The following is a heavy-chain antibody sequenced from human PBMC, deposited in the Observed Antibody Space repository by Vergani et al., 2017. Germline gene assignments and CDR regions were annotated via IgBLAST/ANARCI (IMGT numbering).Heavy chain of an antibody. CDR1: FSPFTSFS. CDR2: IHPRGGVT. V-gene: IGHV1-46*03. D-gene: IGHD5-18*01. J-gene: IGHJ4*02. CDR3: NIGYEYAYGYFDF. Sequence: QVQLVQSGAEVKKPGSSVTLSFNASFSPFTSFSIHFVRQAPGRGFEWMGIIHPRGGVTSFSQIFQGRVAMSRDTSTTTVYLELVNLRSDDRAFYYCNIGYEYAYGYFDFWGPGTLFTVSS.